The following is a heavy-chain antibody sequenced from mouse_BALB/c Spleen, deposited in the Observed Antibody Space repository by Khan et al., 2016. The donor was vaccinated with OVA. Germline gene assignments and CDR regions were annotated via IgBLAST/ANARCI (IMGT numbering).Heavy chain of an antibody. J-gene: IGHJ2*01. CDR1: GFSLSSYG. V-gene: IGHV2-9*02. Sequence: VQLQESGPGLVAPSQSLSITCTVSGFSLSSYGVHWVRQPPGKGLEWLGIIWAGGSTNYNSALMSRPSISKDNSKSQVFLKMNSLQTDDTAMYFCARNREPDYFDYWGQGTTLTVSS. CDR3: ARNREPDYFDY. CDR2: IWAGGST.